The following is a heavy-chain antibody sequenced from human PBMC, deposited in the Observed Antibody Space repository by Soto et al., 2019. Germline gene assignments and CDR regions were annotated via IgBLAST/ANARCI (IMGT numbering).Heavy chain of an antibody. D-gene: IGHD6-19*01. CDR1: GFTFSNSA. J-gene: IGHJ4*02. V-gene: IGHV3-30-3*01. CDR2: ISYDGSNK. CDR3: ARGTAPGYSSGWHY. Sequence: VGSLRLSCAASGFTFSNSAMHWVRQAPGKGLEWVATISYDGSNKYDADSVKGRFTISRDNSKNTLYLQMNSLRAEDTAVYYCARGTAPGYSSGWHYWGQGTLVTVSS.